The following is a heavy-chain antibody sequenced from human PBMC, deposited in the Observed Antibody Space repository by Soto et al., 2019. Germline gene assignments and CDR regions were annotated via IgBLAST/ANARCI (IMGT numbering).Heavy chain of an antibody. CDR3: TRYSYGASEY. J-gene: IGHJ4*02. V-gene: IGHV3-15*01. CDR2: SKSKTDGVTT. D-gene: IGHD5-18*01. CDR1: GFTVSNAW. Sequence: EVQLVESGGGLVKPGGSLRLSCAASGFTVSNAWMSWVRQAPGKGLEWVGRSKSKTDGVTTEYDAPVKGRFTISRDDSKNTMYLQMNSLKSEDTAVYYCTRYSYGASEYWGQGTLVTVSS.